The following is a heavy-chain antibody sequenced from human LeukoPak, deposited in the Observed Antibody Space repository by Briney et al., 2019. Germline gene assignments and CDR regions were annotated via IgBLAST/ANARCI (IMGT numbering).Heavy chain of an antibody. D-gene: IGHD4-17*01. V-gene: IGHV3-23*01. CDR3: AKDDYGTT. J-gene: IGHJ5*02. CDR1: GFTFRNYA. CDR2: ISDSGGSR. Sequence: GGSLRLSCAASGFTFRNYAMSWVRQAPEKGLEWVSAISDSGGSRYYAGSVKGRFTISRDNSKNTVYLQMNSLRAEDTAVYYCAKDDYGTTWGQGTLVTVSS.